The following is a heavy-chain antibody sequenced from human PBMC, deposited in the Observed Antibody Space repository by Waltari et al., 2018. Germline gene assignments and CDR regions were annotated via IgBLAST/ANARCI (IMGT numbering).Heavy chain of an antibody. CDR2: INAGNGNT. CDR1: GYTFTSYA. J-gene: IGHJ4*02. CDR3: ARGAAAGTIYY. Sequence: QVQLVQSGAEVKKPGAPVKVSCKASGYTFTSYAMHWVRQAPGQRLEWMGWINAGNGNTKYSQKFQGRVTITRDTSASTAYMELSSLRSEDTAVYYCARGAAAGTIYYWGQGTLVTVSS. D-gene: IGHD6-13*01. V-gene: IGHV1-3*01.